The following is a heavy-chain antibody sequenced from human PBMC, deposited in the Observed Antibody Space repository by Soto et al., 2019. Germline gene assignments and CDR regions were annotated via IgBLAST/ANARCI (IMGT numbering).Heavy chain of an antibody. CDR3: AKDLHDYGDGAFDY. V-gene: IGHV3-30*18. CDR1: GFTFSSYG. Sequence: HPGGSLRLSCAASGFTFSSYGMHWVRQAPGKGLEWVAVISYDGSNKYYADSVKGRFTISRDNSKNTLYLQMNSLRAEDTAVYYCAKDLHDYGDGAFDYWGQGTLVTVSS. J-gene: IGHJ4*02. D-gene: IGHD4-17*01. CDR2: ISYDGSNK.